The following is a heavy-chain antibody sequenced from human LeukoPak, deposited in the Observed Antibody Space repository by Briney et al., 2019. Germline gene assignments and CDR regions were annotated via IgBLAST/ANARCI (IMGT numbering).Heavy chain of an antibody. V-gene: IGHV4-34*01. CDR1: GLSFSAYC. CDR3: ARGPGLWSFDY. CDR2: INHSGST. Sequence: SETLSLTCAVYGLSFSAYCWSWIRQPPGKGLEWSGEINHSGSTNYNPSLKSRVTIAVDTSKNQFSLKLSSVTAADTAVYYCARGPGLWSFDYWGQGTLVTVSS. D-gene: IGHD5-18*01. J-gene: IGHJ4*02.